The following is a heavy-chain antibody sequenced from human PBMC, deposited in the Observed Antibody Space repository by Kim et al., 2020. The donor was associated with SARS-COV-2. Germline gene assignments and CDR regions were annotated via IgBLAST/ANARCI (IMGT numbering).Heavy chain of an antibody. CDR3: ATARGYYDSSGYYVFDY. CDR2: INSDGSGT. D-gene: IGHD3-22*01. V-gene: IGHV3-74*01. J-gene: IGHJ4*02. Sequence: GGSLRLSCAASGFSFSSYWMHWVRQVPGKGLLWVSRINSDGSGTGYADSVKGRFTISRDNAKNTLYLQMNSLRAEDTAVYYCATARGYYDSSGYYVFDYCGQGILFTVSS. CDR1: GFSFSSYW.